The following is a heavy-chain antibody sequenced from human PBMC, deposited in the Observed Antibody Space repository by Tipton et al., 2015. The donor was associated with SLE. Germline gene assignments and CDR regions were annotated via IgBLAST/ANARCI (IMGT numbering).Heavy chain of an antibody. CDR2: IYYSGST. CDR1: GGSISSGGYY. Sequence: TLSLTCTVSGGSISSGGYYWSWIRQPPGKGLEWIGYIYYSGSTYYNPSLKSRVTISVDTSKNQFSLKLSSVTAADTAVYYCARVSALVYYYYGMDVWGQGTTVTVSS. D-gene: IGHD2-8*02. V-gene: IGHV4-30-4*01. CDR3: ARVSALVYYYYGMDV. J-gene: IGHJ6*02.